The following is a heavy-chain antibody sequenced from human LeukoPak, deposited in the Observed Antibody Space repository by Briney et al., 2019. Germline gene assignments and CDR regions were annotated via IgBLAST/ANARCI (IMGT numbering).Heavy chain of an antibody. J-gene: IGHJ4*02. CDR2: IYYSGST. V-gene: IGHV4-61*01. D-gene: IGHD2-2*01. CDR3: ARGPRYCSSTSCYAPRFNY. Sequence: SETLSLTCTVSGGFISSSSYYWSWIRQPPGKGLEWIGYIYYSGSTNYNPSLKSRVTISVDTSKNQFSLKLSSVTAADTAVYYCARGPRYCSSTSCYAPRFNYWGQGTLVTVSS. CDR1: GGFISSSSYY.